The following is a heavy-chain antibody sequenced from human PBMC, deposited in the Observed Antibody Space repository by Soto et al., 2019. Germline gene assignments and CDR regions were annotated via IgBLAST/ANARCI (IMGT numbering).Heavy chain of an antibody. D-gene: IGHD3-16*01. Sequence: EEHLVESGGGLVQPGGSLRLSCAASGFTFTEYWMHWVRQVPGKGLVWVSCINADGTRTNYADSVKGRFTISRDNAKNTVYLQMNSLRAEDTAVFYCARGIKNYYGTDVWGQGTTVTVSS. CDR1: GFTFTEYW. J-gene: IGHJ6*02. CDR3: ARGIKNYYGTDV. CDR2: INADGTRT. V-gene: IGHV3-74*01.